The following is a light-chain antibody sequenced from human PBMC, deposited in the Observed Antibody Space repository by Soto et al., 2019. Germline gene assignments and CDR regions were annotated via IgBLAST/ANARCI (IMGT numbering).Light chain of an antibody. CDR2: DAS. Sequence: EIVMTQSPATLSVSPGERATLSCRPSQSVSSNLAWYQQKLGQAPRLFIYDASTRATGIPARYSGSGSGTEFTLTLSSLQSEDFAVYFCQQYNKWPLYTFGQGTKLEIK. CDR3: QQYNKWPLYT. CDR1: QSVSSN. J-gene: IGKJ2*01. V-gene: IGKV3-15*01.